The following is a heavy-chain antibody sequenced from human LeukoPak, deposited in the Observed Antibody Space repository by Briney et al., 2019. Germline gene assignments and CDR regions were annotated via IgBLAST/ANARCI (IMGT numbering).Heavy chain of an antibody. CDR1: GFTFDDYA. V-gene: IGHV3-9*01. CDR2: ISWNSGSI. J-gene: IGHJ4*02. D-gene: IGHD6-19*01. CDR3: AKDLIAVAATGSFDY. Sequence: PGRSLRLSCPASGFTFDDYAMHWVRQAAGKGLEGVSGISWNSGSIVYADSVKGRFTISRDNAKNSLYLQMNSLRAEDTALYYCAKDLIAVAATGSFDYWGQGTLVTVSS.